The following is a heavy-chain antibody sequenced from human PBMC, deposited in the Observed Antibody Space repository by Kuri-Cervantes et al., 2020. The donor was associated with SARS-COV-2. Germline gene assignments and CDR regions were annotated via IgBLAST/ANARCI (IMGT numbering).Heavy chain of an antibody. J-gene: IGHJ4*02. V-gene: IGHV3-43D*03. CDR1: GFRFDDYA. D-gene: IGHD1-26*01. Sequence: GESLKISCAAAGFRFDDYASHWVRQAPGKGLEWVSLISWDGGSTYYADSVKGRFTISRDNSKNSLYLQMNNLRAEDTALYYCAKDIGTNEGSGPPDYWGQGTLVTVSS. CDR2: ISWDGGST. CDR3: AKDIGTNEGSGPPDY.